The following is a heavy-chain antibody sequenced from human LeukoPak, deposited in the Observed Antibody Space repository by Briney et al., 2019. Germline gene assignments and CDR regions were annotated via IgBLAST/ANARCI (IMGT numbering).Heavy chain of an antibody. CDR2: MYKNVIT. J-gene: IGHJ4*02. D-gene: IGHD6-19*01. Sequence: SETLSLTCTVSGGSISSTTCYWGWVRQPPGKGLEWIGSMYKNVITYYNPSLKSRVTISVDKSKNQFSLKLSSVTAADTAVYYCAVRYRYSSGWLRGDYYYFDYWGQGTLVTVSS. V-gene: IGHV4-39*07. CDR1: GGSISSTTCY. CDR3: AVRYRYSSGWLRGDYYYFDY.